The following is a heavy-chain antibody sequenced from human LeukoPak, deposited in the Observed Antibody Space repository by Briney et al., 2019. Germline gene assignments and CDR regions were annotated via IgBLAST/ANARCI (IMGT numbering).Heavy chain of an antibody. CDR3: ARTKSQSGSYRYYFDS. CDR1: GGPVGSGGHF. V-gene: IGHV4-61*08. CDR2: IYSTGST. J-gene: IGHJ4*02. Sequence: ASETLSLTCAVSGGPVGSGGHFWSWVRQPPGKGLEWIGYIYSTGSTNYNPSLKSRITMSVDTSKNQFSLKLSSVIAADTAVYYCARTKSQSGSYRYYFDSWGQGTLVTVSS. D-gene: IGHD1-26*01.